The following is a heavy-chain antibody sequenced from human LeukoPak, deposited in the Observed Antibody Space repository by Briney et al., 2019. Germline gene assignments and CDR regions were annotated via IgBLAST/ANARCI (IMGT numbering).Heavy chain of an antibody. J-gene: IGHJ4*02. D-gene: IGHD6-13*01. CDR2: ISGSGGRT. Sequence: SGGSLRLSCAASGFTFSSHAMSWVRQAPGKGLEWVSAISGSGGRTYYADSVKGRFTISRDNSKNTLYLQMNSLRAEDTAVYYCAKDTGYSSSWYSDYWGQGTLVTVSS. V-gene: IGHV3-23*01. CDR3: AKDTGYSSSWYSDY. CDR1: GFTFSSHA.